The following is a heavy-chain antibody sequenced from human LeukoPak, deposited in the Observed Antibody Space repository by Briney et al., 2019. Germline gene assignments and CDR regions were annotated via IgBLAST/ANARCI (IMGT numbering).Heavy chain of an antibody. D-gene: IGHD2-15*01. V-gene: IGHV4-38-2*02. CDR3: ARRISGAWFDP. J-gene: IGHJ5*02. CDR2: IYHSGST. CDR1: GFSISSGYY. Sequence: PSETLSLTCSVSGFSISSGYYWGWIRQPPGKGLDWIGIIYHSGSTYYNPSLKGRVTMSVDTSKNQFSLKLSSVTAADTAVYYCARRISGAWFDPWGQGTLVTVSS.